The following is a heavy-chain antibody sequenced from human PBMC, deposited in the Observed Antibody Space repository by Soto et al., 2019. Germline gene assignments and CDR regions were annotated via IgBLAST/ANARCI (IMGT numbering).Heavy chain of an antibody. D-gene: IGHD5-12*01. J-gene: IGHJ4*02. V-gene: IGHV1-69*04. Sequence: SVKVSCKASGGTFSSYTISWVRQAPGQGLEWMGRIIPILGIANYAQKFQGRVTITADKSTSTAYMELSSLRSEDTAVYYCAREVGSGYDPLDYWGQGTLVTVSS. CDR3: AREVGSGYDPLDY. CDR2: IIPILGIA. CDR1: GGTFSSYT.